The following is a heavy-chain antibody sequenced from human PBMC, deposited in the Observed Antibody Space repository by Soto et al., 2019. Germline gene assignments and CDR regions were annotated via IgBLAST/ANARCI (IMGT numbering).Heavy chain of an antibody. CDR3: AKDFPHTTMVRGVIDY. CDR2: ISGSGGST. V-gene: IGHV3-23*01. CDR1: GFTFSSYA. Sequence: GGSLRLSCAASGFTFSSYAMSWVRQAPGKGLEWVSAISGSGGSTYYADSVKGRFTISRDNSKNTLYLQMNSLRAEDTAVYYCAKDFPHTTMVRGVIDYWGQGTLVTVSS. D-gene: IGHD3-10*01. J-gene: IGHJ4*02.